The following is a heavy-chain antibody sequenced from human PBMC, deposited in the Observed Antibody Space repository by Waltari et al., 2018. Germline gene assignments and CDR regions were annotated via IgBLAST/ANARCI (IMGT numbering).Heavy chain of an antibody. D-gene: IGHD3-22*01. V-gene: IGHV5-10-1*03. CDR3: AREYYYDPNGGFFGLDY. CDR2: IDPRDSYT. J-gene: IGHJ4*02. Sequence: EVQLVQSGAEVEKPGESLKISCKASGYSFTTYWITWVRQIPGKGLEWMGRIDPRDSYTNYSPSFQGHVTISVDESISTAYLQWSSLKASDSAFYYCAREYYYDPNGGFFGLDYWGQGALVTVSS. CDR1: GYSFTTYW.